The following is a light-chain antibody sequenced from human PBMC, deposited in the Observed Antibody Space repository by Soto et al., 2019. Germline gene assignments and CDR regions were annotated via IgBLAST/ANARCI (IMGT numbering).Light chain of an antibody. Sequence: EVVLTQSPATLSVSPGEGATLSCKASQSVDSRLAWYHQKPGQAPRLLIEGASSRGTDIPARFSGSGSGTEFTLAITSLQSEDFAVYYCQQYSKWPLAFGGGTRVEIK. J-gene: IGKJ4*01. CDR1: QSVDSR. V-gene: IGKV3-15*01. CDR3: QQYSKWPLA. CDR2: GAS.